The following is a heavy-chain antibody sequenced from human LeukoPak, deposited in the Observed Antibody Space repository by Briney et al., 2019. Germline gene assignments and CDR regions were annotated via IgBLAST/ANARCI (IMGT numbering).Heavy chain of an antibody. CDR2: VSSSSSTI. D-gene: IGHD3-22*01. CDR1: GFTFSSYS. V-gene: IGHV3-48*01. J-gene: IGHJ4*02. Sequence: GPLRLSCAASGFTFSSYSMNWVRQAPGKGLEWVSYVSSSSSTIYYADSVKGRFTISRDNAKNSLYLQMNSLRAEDTAVYYCARDLSPTYDSSGYYSFDYWGQGTLVTVSS. CDR3: ARDLSPTYDSSGYYSFDY.